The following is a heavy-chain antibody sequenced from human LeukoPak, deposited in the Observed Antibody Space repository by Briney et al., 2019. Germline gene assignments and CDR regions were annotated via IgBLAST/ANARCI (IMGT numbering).Heavy chain of an antibody. CDR1: GFTFTSYW. V-gene: IGHV3-74*01. D-gene: IGHD4-23*01. CDR3: PRTYAGNSHFDY. J-gene: IGHJ4*02. CDR2: INSDGSNT. Sequence: PGGSLRVSCAASGFTFTSYWMHWVRQPPGKGLVWVSRINSDGSNTYYADSVKGRFTISRDNAKNTLYLQMNSLRAEDTAVYYCPRTYAGNSHFDYWGQGTLVTVSS.